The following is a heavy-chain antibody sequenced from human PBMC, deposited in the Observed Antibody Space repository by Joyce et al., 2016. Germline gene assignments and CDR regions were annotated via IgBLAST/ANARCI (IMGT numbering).Heavy chain of an antibody. CDR2: ISGYNGNA. V-gene: IGHV1-18*01. D-gene: IGHD1-26*01. Sequence: QVQLVQSGAEVKEPGASVKVSCKASGYTFTSYSISWVRQAPGQGLEWMGWISGYNGNANYERNHQGRVTVTTDTSTSTAYMEMRSLSTDDTAVYYCVRDDRDVGAGGHGYFDYWGQGTLVTVSS. J-gene: IGHJ4*02. CDR1: GYTFTSYS. CDR3: VRDDRDVGAGGHGYFDY.